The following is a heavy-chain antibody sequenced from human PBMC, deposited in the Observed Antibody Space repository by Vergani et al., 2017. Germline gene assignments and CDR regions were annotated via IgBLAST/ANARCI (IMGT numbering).Heavy chain of an antibody. D-gene: IGHD1-26*01. CDR2: IYTSGST. V-gene: IGHV4-61*02. J-gene: IGHJ3*02. CDR3: ATGRGSRRAFDI. CDR1: GGSISSGSYY. Sequence: QVQLQESGPGLVKPSQTLSLTCTVSGGSISSGSYYWSWIRQPAGKGLEWIGRIYTSGSTNYNPSLKSRVTISVDTSKNQFSLKLSSVTAADTAVYYCATGRGSRRAFDIWGQGTMVTVSS.